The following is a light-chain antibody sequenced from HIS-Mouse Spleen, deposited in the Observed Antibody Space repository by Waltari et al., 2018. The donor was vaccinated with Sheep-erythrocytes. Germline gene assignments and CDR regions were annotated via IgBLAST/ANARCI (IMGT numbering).Light chain of an antibody. J-gene: IGLJ3*02. CDR1: SSDVGSYNL. CDR2: EGS. Sequence: QSALTQPASVSGSPGQSITISCTGTSSDVGSYNLVSWYQQHPGKAPKLMIDEGSKRPSGVSNRCSGSKSGNTAYLTISGLQAEDEADYYCCSYAGSSTWVFGGGTKLTVL. CDR3: CSYAGSSTWV. V-gene: IGLV2-23*01.